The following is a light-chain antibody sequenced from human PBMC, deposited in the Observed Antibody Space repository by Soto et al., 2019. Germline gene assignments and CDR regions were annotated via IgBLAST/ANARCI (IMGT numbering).Light chain of an antibody. V-gene: IGKV3-15*01. CDR2: GAS. CDR1: QSVSSN. J-gene: IGKJ1*01. CDR3: QQYNNLPPRAWT. Sequence: EIVMTQSPATLSVSPGERATLSCRASQSVSSNLAWYQQKPGQAPRLLIYGASTRATGIPARFSGSGSGTEFTLTISSLQCEDFAVFYCQQYNNLPPRAWTFSQGTKVEIK.